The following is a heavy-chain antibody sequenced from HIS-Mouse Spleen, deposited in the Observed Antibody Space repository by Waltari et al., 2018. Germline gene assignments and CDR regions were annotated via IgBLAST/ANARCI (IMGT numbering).Heavy chain of an antibody. D-gene: IGHD6-13*01. Sequence: QLQLQESGPGLVKPSETLSLNCTVSGGSISSSSYYWGWIRQPPGKGLAWIGSIYYSGSTYYNPSLKSRVTISVDTSKNQFSLKLSSVTAADTAVYYCAREIPYSSSWYDWYFDLWGRGTLVTVSS. J-gene: IGHJ2*01. CDR3: AREIPYSSSWYDWYFDL. CDR1: GGSISSSSYY. CDR2: IYYSGST. V-gene: IGHV4-39*07.